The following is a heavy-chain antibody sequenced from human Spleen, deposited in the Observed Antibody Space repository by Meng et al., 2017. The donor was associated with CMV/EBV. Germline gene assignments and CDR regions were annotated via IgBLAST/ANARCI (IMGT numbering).Heavy chain of an antibody. CDR3: ARDIDGDYGILDY. Sequence: GGSLRLSCAASGFTVSSNYMSWVRQAPGKGLEWVSVIYSGGSTYYADSVKGRFTISRDNSKNTLYLQMNGLRAEDTAVYYCARDIDGDYGILDYWGQGTLVTVSS. V-gene: IGHV3-53*01. D-gene: IGHD4-17*01. CDR1: GFTVSSNY. J-gene: IGHJ4*02. CDR2: IYSGGST.